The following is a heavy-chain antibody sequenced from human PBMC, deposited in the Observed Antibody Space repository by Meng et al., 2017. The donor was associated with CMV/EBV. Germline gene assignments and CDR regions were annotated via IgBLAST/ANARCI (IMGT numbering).Heavy chain of an antibody. J-gene: IGHJ3*01. CDR1: GFTFSSYS. V-gene: IGHV3-48*04. D-gene: IGHD6-19*01. Sequence: GGSLRLSCAASGFTFSSYSMNWVRQAPGKGLEWVSYISSSSSTIYYADSVKGRFTISRDNAKNSLYLQMNSLRVEDTAVYYCARAVRVRGLAFDVWGQGTMVTVSS. CDR2: ISSSSSTI. CDR3: ARAVRVRGLAFDV.